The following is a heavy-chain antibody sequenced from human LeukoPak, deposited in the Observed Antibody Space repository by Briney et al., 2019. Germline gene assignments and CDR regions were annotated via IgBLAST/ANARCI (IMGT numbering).Heavy chain of an antibody. CDR3: ARHREGMYYFDY. CDR1: GFTFSSYG. D-gene: IGHD3-10*01. Sequence: PGGSLRLSCAASGFTFSSYGMHWVRQAPGKGLEWVAFIRYDGSNKYYADSVKGRFTISRDNAKNSLYLQMNSLRAEDTAVYYCARHREGMYYFDYWGQGSLVTVSS. CDR2: IRYDGSNK. V-gene: IGHV3-30*02. J-gene: IGHJ4*02.